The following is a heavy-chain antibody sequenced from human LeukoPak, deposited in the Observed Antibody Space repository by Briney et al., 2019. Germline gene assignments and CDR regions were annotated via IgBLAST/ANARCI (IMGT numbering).Heavy chain of an antibody. V-gene: IGHV4-31*03. D-gene: IGHD2-15*01. CDR3: ARVGYCSGGSCSKNGKGFDY. CDR1: GGSISSGGYY. CDR2: IYYSGST. J-gene: IGHJ4*02. Sequence: SETLSLTCTVSGGSISSGGYYWSWIRQHPGKGLEWIGYIYYSGSTYYNPSLKSRVTISVDTSKNQSSLKLSSVTAADTAVYYCARVGYCSGGSCSKNGKGFDYWGQGTLVTVSS.